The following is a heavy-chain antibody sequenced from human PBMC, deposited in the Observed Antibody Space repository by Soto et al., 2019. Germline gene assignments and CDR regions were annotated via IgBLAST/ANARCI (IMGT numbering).Heavy chain of an antibody. V-gene: IGHV1-69*13. CDR1: GGTFSSYA. D-gene: IGHD6-13*01. J-gene: IGHJ6*02. CDR2: IIPIFGTA. CDR3: AKGSGNYYYGMDV. Sequence: SLMVSCKASGGTFSSYAISWVRQAPGQGLEWMGGIIPIFGTANYAQKFQGRVTITADESTSTAYMELSSLRSEDTAVYYCAKGSGNYYYGMDVWGQGTTVTVSS.